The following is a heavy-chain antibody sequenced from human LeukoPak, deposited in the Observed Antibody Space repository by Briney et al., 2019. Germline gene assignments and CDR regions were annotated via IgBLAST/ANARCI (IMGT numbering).Heavy chain of an antibody. D-gene: IGHD4-17*01. Sequence: GGSLRLSCAASGFSFISYSMNWARQAPGKGLEWVSTISSDSTYIYYADSMKGRFTISRDNAKKSLYLQMNSLRAEGTAIYYCARGATTTRFGRFDPWGQGTLVTVSS. CDR3: ARGATTTRFGRFDP. J-gene: IGHJ5*02. CDR2: ISSDSTYI. V-gene: IGHV3-21*01. CDR1: GFSFISYS.